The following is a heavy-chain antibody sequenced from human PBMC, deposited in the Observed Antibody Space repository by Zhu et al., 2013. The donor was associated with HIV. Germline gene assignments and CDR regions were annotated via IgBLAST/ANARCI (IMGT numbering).Heavy chain of an antibody. CDR2: IIPIFGTA. V-gene: IGHV1-69*12. CDR1: GGTFSSYA. Sequence: QVQLVQSGAEVKKPGSSVKVSCKASGGTFSSYAISWVRQAPGQGLEWMGGIIPIFGTANYAQKFQGRVTITADESTSTAYMELSSLRSEDTAVYYCARDRFRYYYDSSGYYGHDYWGQGTLVTVSS. J-gene: IGHJ4*02. D-gene: IGHD3-22*01. CDR3: ARDRFRYYYDSSGYYGHDY.